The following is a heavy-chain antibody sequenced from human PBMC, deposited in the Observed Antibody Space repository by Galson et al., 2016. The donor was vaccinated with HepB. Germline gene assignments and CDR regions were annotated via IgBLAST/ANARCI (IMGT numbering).Heavy chain of an antibody. V-gene: IGHV2-5*02. CDR2: IYWDDDK. Sequence: PALVKPTQTLTLTCTFSGFSLTNGGVGVGWIRQPPRKALEWLALIYWDDDKRYSPSLKNRLSITKDTSKNQVVLVMANMDPVDTGTYYCARSLGTAIFDYWGQGSLVLVSS. CDR1: GFSLTNGGVG. D-gene: IGHD1-7*01. CDR3: ARSLGTAIFDY. J-gene: IGHJ4*02.